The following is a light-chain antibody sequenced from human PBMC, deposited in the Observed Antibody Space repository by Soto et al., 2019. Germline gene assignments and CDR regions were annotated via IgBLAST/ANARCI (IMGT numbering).Light chain of an antibody. V-gene: IGKV1-33*01. J-gene: IGKJ3*01. Sequence: DIQMTQSPSSLSASVGDRVTITCQASQDISNYLNWYQQKPGKAPKLLIYDASNLETGVPSRFSGSGSGTDFTFTISSLQPEDIATYYCQQYDNFSFTFGPGTKVDI. CDR1: QDISNY. CDR3: QQYDNFSFT. CDR2: DAS.